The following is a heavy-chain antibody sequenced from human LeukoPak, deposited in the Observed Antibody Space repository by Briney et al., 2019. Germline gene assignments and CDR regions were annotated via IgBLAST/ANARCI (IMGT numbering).Heavy chain of an antibody. J-gene: IGHJ5*02. D-gene: IGHD2-2*01. Sequence: ASVKVSCKASGYTFTGYYMHWVRQAPGQGLEGMGWINPNSGGTNYAQKFQGRVTMPRDTSISTACMELSRLRSDDTAVYYCARDSEYHLLTWWLDPWGQGTLVTVSS. CDR2: INPNSGGT. CDR3: ARDSEYHLLTWWLDP. V-gene: IGHV1-2*02. CDR1: GYTFTGYY.